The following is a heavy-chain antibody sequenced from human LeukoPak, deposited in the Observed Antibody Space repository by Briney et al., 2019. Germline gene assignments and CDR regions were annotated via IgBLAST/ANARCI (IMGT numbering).Heavy chain of an antibody. CDR2: IYHSGST. V-gene: IGHV4-38-2*02. CDR1: GYSISSGYY. CDR3: ARGPYKYDGSGAFDI. D-gene: IGHD3-22*01. Sequence: SETLSLTCTVSGYSISSGYYWGWIRQPPGKGLEWIGSIYHSGSTYYNPSLKSRVTLSVDTSKNQFSLKLSSVTAADTAVYYCARGPYKYDGSGAFDIWGQGTKVTVSS. J-gene: IGHJ3*02.